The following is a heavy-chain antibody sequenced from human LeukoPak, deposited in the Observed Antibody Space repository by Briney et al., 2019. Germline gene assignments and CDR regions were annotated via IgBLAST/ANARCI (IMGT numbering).Heavy chain of an antibody. D-gene: IGHD1-1*01. CDR2: IYSGGST. CDR1: GFTVSSNH. Sequence: GGSLRLSCAASGFTVSSNHMSWVRQAPGKRLEWVSVIYSGGSTDYADSVKGRFTTSRDNSKNTLYLQMNSLRAEDTAVYHCARGPAGYNWGQGTLVTVSS. J-gene: IGHJ4*02. CDR3: ARGPAGYN. V-gene: IGHV3-53*01.